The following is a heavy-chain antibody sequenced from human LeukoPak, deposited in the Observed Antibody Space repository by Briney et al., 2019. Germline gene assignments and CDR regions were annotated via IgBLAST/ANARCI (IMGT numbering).Heavy chain of an antibody. CDR3: AKPGVWGRYDILTGYYY. V-gene: IGHV3-23*01. D-gene: IGHD3-9*01. CDR2: ISSFAST. CDR1: GFTFSSYA. J-gene: IGHJ4*02. Sequence: GGSLRLSCAASGFTFSSYAMSWVRQAPGKGLEWVSAISSFASTYYADSVKGRFTISRDNSKNTLYLQMNSLRAEDTAVYYCAKPGVWGRYDILTGYYYWGQGTLVTVS.